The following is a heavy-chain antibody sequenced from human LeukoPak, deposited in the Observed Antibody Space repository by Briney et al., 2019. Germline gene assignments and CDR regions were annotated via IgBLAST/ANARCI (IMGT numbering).Heavy chain of an antibody. D-gene: IGHD4/OR15-4a*01. Sequence: PGGSLRLSCAASGFTFSNSAMSWVRQAPGKGLEWVSAVSGSGGTTYYAGSVKGRFTISRDNSKNTLYLQMNSLRAEDTALYYCAKVRGGSDYGPNDNWGQGTLVTVSS. CDR2: VSGSGGTT. CDR1: GFTFSNSA. J-gene: IGHJ4*02. CDR3: AKVRGGSDYGPNDN. V-gene: IGHV3-23*01.